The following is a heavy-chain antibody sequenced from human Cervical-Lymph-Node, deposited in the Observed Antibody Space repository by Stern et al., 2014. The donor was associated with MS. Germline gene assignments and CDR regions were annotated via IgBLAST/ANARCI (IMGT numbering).Heavy chain of an antibody. D-gene: IGHD3-10*01. CDR3: ARANRAGMEIEY. CDR2: ISHDGSVE. Sequence: VQLVESGGGVVQPGRSLRVSCAASGFTFNSYSMHWVRQAPGKGLEWVAVISHDGSVEYYADSVKGLFTISRDNSKNTLYLQMNSLRADDTAVYYCARANRAGMEIEYWGQGTLVAVSS. CDR1: GFTFNSYS. J-gene: IGHJ4*02. V-gene: IGHV3-30-3*01.